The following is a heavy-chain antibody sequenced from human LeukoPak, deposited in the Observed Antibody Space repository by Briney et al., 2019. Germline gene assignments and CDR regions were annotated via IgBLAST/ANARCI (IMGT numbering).Heavy chain of an antibody. CDR1: GFMFNGYS. Sequence: GGSLRLSCAASGFMFNGYSMTWVRQAPGKGLEWVANINQDESESYYVDSVKGRFTISRDNARNSLYLQMNTLRAEDTAVYYCASLTHGRDWGQGTLVTVTS. J-gene: IGHJ1*01. CDR3: ASLTHGRD. CDR2: INQDESES. D-gene: IGHD5-24*01. V-gene: IGHV3-7*01.